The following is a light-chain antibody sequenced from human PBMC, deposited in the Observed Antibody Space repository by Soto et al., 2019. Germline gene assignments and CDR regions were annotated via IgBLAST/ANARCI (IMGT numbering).Light chain of an antibody. CDR3: AAWDDSLNGVV. V-gene: IGLV1-44*01. CDR1: SSNIGSNT. J-gene: IGLJ2*01. CDR2: SNN. Sequence: QSVLTQPPSASGTPGQRVTISCSGSSSNIGSNTVNWYQQLPGTAPKLLIYSNNQRPSGVPDRFSGSKSGTSASLAISGPQSEDEADYYCAAWDDSLNGVVFGGGTKL.